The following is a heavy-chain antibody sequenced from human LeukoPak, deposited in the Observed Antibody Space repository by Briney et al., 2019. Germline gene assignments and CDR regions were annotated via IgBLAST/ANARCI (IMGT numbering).Heavy chain of an antibody. CDR1: GVSFGGYY. Sequence: SETLSLTCAVYGVSFGGYYWTWIRQPPGKGLEWIGEINLGGSTYYNPSPKSRVTISVDTSKNQFSLKLSSVTAADTAVYYCARGTDVQWDYWGQGTLVTVSS. CDR2: INLGGST. J-gene: IGHJ4*02. CDR3: ARGTDVQWDY. D-gene: IGHD1-26*01. V-gene: IGHV4-34*01.